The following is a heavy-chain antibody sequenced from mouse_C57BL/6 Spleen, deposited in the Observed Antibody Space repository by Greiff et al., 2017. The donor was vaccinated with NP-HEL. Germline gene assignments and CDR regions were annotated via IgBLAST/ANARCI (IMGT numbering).Heavy chain of an antibody. V-gene: IGHV1-15*01. CDR1: GYTFTDYE. D-gene: IGHD2-1*01. Sequence: VQLQQSGAELVRPGASVTLSCKASGYTFTDYEMHWVKQTPVHGLEWIGAIDPETGGTAYNQKFKGKAILTADKSSSTAYMALRSLTSEDSAVYYCTRGRAYGNYFDYWGQGTTLTVSS. CDR3: TRGRAYGNYFDY. CDR2: IDPETGGT. J-gene: IGHJ2*01.